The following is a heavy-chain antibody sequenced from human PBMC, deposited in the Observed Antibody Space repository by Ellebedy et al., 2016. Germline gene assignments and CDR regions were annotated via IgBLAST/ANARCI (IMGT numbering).Heavy chain of an antibody. V-gene: IGHV4-59*02. Sequence: SETLSLTXTVSGGSADTYYWTWIRQSPGKGLEWIGYVFYGGSTKYNRSLRSRVTISLDTAKNQFSLRLTSVAAADTAVYFCASDVSLYSSSPSFDFWGQGMLVTVSS. D-gene: IGHD3-22*01. CDR3: ASDVSLYSSSPSFDF. CDR2: VFYGGST. CDR1: GGSADTYY. J-gene: IGHJ4*02.